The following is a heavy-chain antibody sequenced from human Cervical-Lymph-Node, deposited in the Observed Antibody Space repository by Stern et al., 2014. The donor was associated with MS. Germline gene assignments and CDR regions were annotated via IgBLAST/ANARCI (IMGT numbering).Heavy chain of an antibody. Sequence: QLVQSGAEMKKPGSSVKVSCKASGGTFSDYAISWVRQAPGQGLEWMGGIIPVLGRADYAQKFQGRVTIDADESTTTTYMEVRSLTSEDTAVYFCARWATSDYYHGMDVWGQGTTVTVSS. V-gene: IGHV1-69*01. CDR2: IIPVLGRA. J-gene: IGHJ6*02. CDR1: GGTFSDYA. CDR3: ARWATSDYYHGMDV.